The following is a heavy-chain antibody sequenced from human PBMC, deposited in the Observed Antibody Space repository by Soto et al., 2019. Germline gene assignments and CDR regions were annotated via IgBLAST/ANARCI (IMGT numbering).Heavy chain of an antibody. CDR2: ISWNSGSI. Sequence: GGSLRLSCAASGFTFDDYAMHWVRQAPGKGLEWVSGISWNSGSIGYADSVKGRFTISRDNAKNSLYLQMNSLRAEDMALYYCAKDIGAGGGHYCSGGSCYLGPQALDYWGQGTLVTVSS. D-gene: IGHD2-15*01. CDR3: AKDIGAGGGHYCSGGSCYLGPQALDY. V-gene: IGHV3-9*03. CDR1: GFTFDDYA. J-gene: IGHJ4*02.